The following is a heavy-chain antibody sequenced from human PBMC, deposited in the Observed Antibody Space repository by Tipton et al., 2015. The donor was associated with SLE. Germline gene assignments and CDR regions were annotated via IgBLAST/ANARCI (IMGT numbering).Heavy chain of an antibody. V-gene: IGHV3-23*01. CDR3: AKVNDFWSGQPY. CDR2: ISGSGIST. Sequence: SLRLSCAASGFTFSSYAMSWVRQAPGKGLEWVSGISGSGISTYYADSVKGRFTISRDNSKNTLYLQMNSLRAEDTAVYYCAKVNDFWSGQPYWGQGTLVTVSS. D-gene: IGHD3-3*01. CDR1: GFTFSSYA. J-gene: IGHJ4*02.